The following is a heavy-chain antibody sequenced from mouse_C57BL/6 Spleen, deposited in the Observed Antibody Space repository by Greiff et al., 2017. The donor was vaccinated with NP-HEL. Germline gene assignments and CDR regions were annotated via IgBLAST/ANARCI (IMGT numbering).Heavy chain of an antibody. Sequence: EVMLVESGGGLVQPGGSLSLSCAASGFTFTDYYMSWVRQPPGTALEWLGFIRNKANGYTTEYSASVKGRFTISRDNSQSILYLQMNALRAEDSATYYCARWGDYFDYWGQGTTLTVSS. J-gene: IGHJ2*01. CDR2: IRNKANGYTT. V-gene: IGHV7-3*01. CDR1: GFTFTDYY. CDR3: ARWGDYFDY.